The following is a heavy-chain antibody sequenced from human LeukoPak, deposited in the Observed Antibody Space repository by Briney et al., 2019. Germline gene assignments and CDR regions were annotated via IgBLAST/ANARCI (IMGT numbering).Heavy chain of an antibody. CDR3: ARVGATKTHYYYYGMDV. D-gene: IGHD1-26*01. CDR2: ISYDGSNK. Sequence: GGSLRLSWAASGFTFSSYAMHWVRQAPGKGLEWVAVISYDGSNKYYADSVKGRFTISRDNSKNTLYLQMNSLRAEDTAVYYCARVGATKTHYYYYGMDVWGQGTTVTVSS. V-gene: IGHV3-30*04. CDR1: GFTFSSYA. J-gene: IGHJ6*02.